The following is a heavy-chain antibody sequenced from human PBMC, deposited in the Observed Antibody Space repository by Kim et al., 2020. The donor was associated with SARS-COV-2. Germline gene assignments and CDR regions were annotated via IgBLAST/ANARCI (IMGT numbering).Heavy chain of an antibody. J-gene: IGHJ6*02. CDR2: IYQRGST. D-gene: IGHD3-10*01. CDR3: ARGSIYYGTPFLRDGMDV. Sequence: SETLSLTCAVSGGSISSSNWWSWVRQPPGKGLEWIGEIYQRGSTNYNPSLKSRVTISVDKSKNQFPLKLSSVTAEDTAVYYCARGSIYYGTPFLRDGMDVWGQGTTVPVSS. V-gene: IGHV4-4*02. CDR1: GGSISSSNW.